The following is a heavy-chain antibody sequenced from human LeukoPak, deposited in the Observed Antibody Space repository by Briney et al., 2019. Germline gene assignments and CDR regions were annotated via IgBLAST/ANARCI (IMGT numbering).Heavy chain of an antibody. CDR2: IYYSGST. J-gene: IGHJ2*01. CDR3: ARYSGSYYLWWYFDL. D-gene: IGHD1-26*01. CDR1: GGSISSYY. Sequence: SETLSLTCTASGGSISSYYWSWIRQPPGKGLEWIGYIYYSGSTNYNPSLKSRVTISVDTSKNQFSLKLSSVTAADTAVYYCARYSGSYYLWWYFDLWGRGTLVTVSS. V-gene: IGHV4-59*08.